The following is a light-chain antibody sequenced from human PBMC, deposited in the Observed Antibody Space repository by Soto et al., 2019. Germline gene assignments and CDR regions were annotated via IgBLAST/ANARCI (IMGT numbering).Light chain of an antibody. CDR2: EFS. J-gene: IGLJ1*01. V-gene: IGLV2-14*01. CDR3: SSYTSSSTLLYV. CDR1: SSDVGGYNY. Sequence: QSALTQPASVSGSPGQSITISCTGTSSDVGGYNYVSWYQQHPGKAPKLMIYEFSNRPSGVSNRFSGSKSGNTASLTISGIQAEDEADYYCSSYTSSSTLLYVFGTGTKVTDL.